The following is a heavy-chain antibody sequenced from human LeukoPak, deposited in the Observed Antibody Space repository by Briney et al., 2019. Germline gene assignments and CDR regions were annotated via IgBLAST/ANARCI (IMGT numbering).Heavy chain of an antibody. CDR1: GFTFSRYG. CDR2: IGYDGSSK. D-gene: IGHD4-17*01. CDR3: AREDQYGDYGLDY. Sequence: GGSLRLSCAASGFTFSRYGIHWVRQAPGKGLEWVAFIGYDGSSKYYADSVKGRFTVSRDNSKNALYLQMNSLRAEDTAVYYCAREDQYGDYGLDYWGQGTLVTVSS. V-gene: IGHV3-30*02. J-gene: IGHJ4*02.